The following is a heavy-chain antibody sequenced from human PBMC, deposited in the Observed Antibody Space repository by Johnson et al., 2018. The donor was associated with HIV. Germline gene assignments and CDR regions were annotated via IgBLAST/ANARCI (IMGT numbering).Heavy chain of an antibody. CDR3: ARPQVAAAGRVVGNVESGDDAFDI. V-gene: IGHV3-30*04. J-gene: IGHJ3*02. CDR1: GFTFSSYA. CDR2: IWYDGTNK. Sequence: QLVESGGGVVQPGRSLRLSCAASGFTFSSYAMHWVRQAPGKGLEWVAVIWYDGTNKYYADSVKGRFTISRDNAKNTLYLQMNSLRAEDTAVYYCARPQVAAAGRVVGNVESGDDAFDIWGQGTMVTVSS. D-gene: IGHD6-13*01.